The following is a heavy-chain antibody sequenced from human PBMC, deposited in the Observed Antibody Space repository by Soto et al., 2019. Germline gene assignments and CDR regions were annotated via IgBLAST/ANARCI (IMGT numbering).Heavy chain of an antibody. V-gene: IGHV3-23*01. CDR1: GFTFSSYA. Sequence: QPGGSLRLSCAASGFTFSSYAMSWVRQAPGKGLEWVSTISGSGGSTYYADSVKGRFTISRDNSKNTLFLQMNSLRAEDTAVYYCAKAPWFGELSVFDYWGQGTLVTVSS. CDR3: AKAPWFGELSVFDY. D-gene: IGHD3-10*01. J-gene: IGHJ4*02. CDR2: ISGSGGST.